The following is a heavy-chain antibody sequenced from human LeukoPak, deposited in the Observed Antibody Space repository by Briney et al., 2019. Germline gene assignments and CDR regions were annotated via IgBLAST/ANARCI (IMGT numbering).Heavy chain of an antibody. CDR3: AKDFRYDILTGCENRKSCGGAFGI. D-gene: IGHD3-9*01. CDR1: GFTFDDYA. CDR2: ISWNSGSI. Sequence: TGGSLRLSCAASGFTFDDYAMHWVRQAPGKGLEWVSGISWNSGSIGYADSVKGRFTISRDNAKNSLYLQMNSLRAEDTALYYCAKDFRYDILTGCENRKSCGGAFGIWGQGTMVTVSS. J-gene: IGHJ3*02. V-gene: IGHV3-9*01.